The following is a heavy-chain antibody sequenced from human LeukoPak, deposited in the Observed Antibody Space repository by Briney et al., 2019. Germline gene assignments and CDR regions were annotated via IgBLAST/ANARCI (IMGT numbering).Heavy chain of an antibody. CDR3: ARCGGTAVAGGFDY. J-gene: IGHJ4*02. CDR1: GGSISSYY. V-gene: IGHV4-59*01. D-gene: IGHD6-19*01. Sequence: PSETLSLTCTVSGGSISSYYWSWIRQPPGKGLEWIGYIYYSGSTNYNPSLKSRVTISVDTSKNQFSLKLSSVTAADTAVYYCARCGGTAVAGGFDYWGQGTLVTVSS. CDR2: IYYSGST.